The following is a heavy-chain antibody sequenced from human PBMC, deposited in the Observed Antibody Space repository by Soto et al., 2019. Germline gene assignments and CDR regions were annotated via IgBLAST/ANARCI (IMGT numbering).Heavy chain of an antibody. J-gene: IGHJ6*02. CDR3: ARGYGSSPNMELRFGMDV. CDR2: IDPNSGAT. CDR1: GYILTGYS. Sequence: QVYLVQSGAEVRRPGASVKVSCTDFGYILTGYSLHWVRQAPGQGLEWLVWIDPNSGATNSAEKFHGRFSMTRDTSISAAYLELSSLRSDDTAIYYCARGYGSSPNMELRFGMDVWGQGTTISVSS. V-gene: IGHV1-2*02. D-gene: IGHD5-18*01.